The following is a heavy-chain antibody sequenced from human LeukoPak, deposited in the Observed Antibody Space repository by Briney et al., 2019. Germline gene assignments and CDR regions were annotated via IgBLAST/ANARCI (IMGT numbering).Heavy chain of an antibody. CDR3: ARDQSGWFDP. Sequence: SETLSLTCTVSGGSISSYYWSWIRQPPGKGLEWIGEINHSGSTNYNPSLKSRVTISVDTSKNQFPLKLSSVTAADTAVYYCARDQSGWFDPWGQGTLVTVSS. V-gene: IGHV4-34*01. CDR2: INHSGST. D-gene: IGHD3-10*01. CDR1: GGSISSYY. J-gene: IGHJ5*02.